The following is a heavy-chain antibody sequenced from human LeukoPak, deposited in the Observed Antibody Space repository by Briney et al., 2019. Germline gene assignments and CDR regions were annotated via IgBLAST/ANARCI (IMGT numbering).Heavy chain of an antibody. V-gene: IGHV4-34*01. Sequence: SETLSLTCAVYGGSFSGYYWSWIRQPPGEGLEWIGEINHSGSTNYNPSLKSRVTISVDTSKNQFSLKLSSVTAADTAVYYCVRESDYDSSGYYQDYWGQGTLVTVSS. CDR3: VRESDYDSSGYYQDY. J-gene: IGHJ4*02. CDR2: INHSGST. D-gene: IGHD3-22*01. CDR1: GGSFSGYY.